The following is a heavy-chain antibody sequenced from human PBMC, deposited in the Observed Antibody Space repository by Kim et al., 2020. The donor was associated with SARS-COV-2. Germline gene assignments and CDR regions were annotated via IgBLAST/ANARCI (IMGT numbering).Heavy chain of an antibody. V-gene: IGHV1-69*01. CDR3: ARLAYCGGDCYPGAFDI. Sequence: FQGRVTITADESTSTAYMELSSLRSEDTAVYYCARLAYCGGDCYPGAFDIWGQGTMVTVSS. D-gene: IGHD2-21*02. J-gene: IGHJ3*02.